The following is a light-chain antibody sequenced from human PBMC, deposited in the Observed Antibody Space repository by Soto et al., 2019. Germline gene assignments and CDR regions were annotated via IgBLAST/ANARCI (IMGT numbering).Light chain of an antibody. CDR1: TSDVGRYNY. V-gene: IGLV2-14*03. Sequence: QSVLTQPASVSGSPGQSISISCTGTTSDVGRYNYVSWYQQHPGEAPKLMIYDVSYRPSWVSNRFSGSKSGITASLTISGLQAEDEADYYCNSFTTSSTYVFGPGTKVTVL. J-gene: IGLJ1*01. CDR3: NSFTTSSTYV. CDR2: DVS.